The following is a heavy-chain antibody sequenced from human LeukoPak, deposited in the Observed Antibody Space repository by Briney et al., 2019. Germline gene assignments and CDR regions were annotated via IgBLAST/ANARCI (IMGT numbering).Heavy chain of an antibody. D-gene: IGHD4-17*01. CDR1: GGSISSSSYY. CDR3: ARRKPTTVTNGGRPLYYYYMDV. V-gene: IGHV4-39*01. Sequence: SETLSLTCTVSGGSISSSSYYWGWIRQPPGKGLEWIGSIYYSGSTYYNPSLKSRVTISVDTSKNQFSLKLSSVTAADAAVYYCARRKPTTVTNGGRPLYYYYMDVWGKGTTVTVSS. CDR2: IYYSGST. J-gene: IGHJ6*03.